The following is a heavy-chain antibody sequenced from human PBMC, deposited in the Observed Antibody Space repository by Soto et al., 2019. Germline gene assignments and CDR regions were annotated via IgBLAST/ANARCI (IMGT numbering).Heavy chain of an antibody. V-gene: IGHV1-69*13. CDR2: IIPIFGTA. CDR3: ARGSIAVASLYYGMDV. D-gene: IGHD6-19*01. CDR1: GGTFSSYA. Sequence: ASVKVSCKASGGTFSSYAISWVRQAPGQGLEWMGGIIPIFGTANYAQKFQGRVTITADESTSTAYMELSSLRSEDTAVYYCARGSIAVASLYYGMDVWGQGTTVTVSS. J-gene: IGHJ6*02.